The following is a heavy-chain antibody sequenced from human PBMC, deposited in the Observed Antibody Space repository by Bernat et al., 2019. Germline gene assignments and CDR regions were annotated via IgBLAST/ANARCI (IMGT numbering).Heavy chain of an antibody. Sequence: EVQLVQSRAEVKKAGESVKISCEATGYTFTNYWIAWVRQMPGKGLEWMWTIHPGDSDTRYSPSFWGQVTISAAKSINTAYLQWSSLKASDTAMYYCARLGSYYDMVYWGQGTLVTVPS. D-gene: IGHD3-22*01. CDR2: IHPGDSDT. CDR3: ARLGSYYDMVY. V-gene: IGHV5-51*03. J-gene: IGHJ4*02. CDR1: GYTFTNYW.